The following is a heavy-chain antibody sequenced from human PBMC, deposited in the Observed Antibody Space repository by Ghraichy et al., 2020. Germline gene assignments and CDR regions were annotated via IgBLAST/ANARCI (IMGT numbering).Heavy chain of an antibody. Sequence: GGSLRLSCAASGFTFSSYAMSWVRQAPGKGLEWVSAISGSGGSTYYVDSVKGRFTISIDNSKNTLYLQMNSLRAEDTAVYYCAKDHLRGWCSSFDYWGQGTLVTVSS. D-gene: IGHD6-19*01. CDR3: AKDHLRGWCSSFDY. CDR2: ISGSGGST. J-gene: IGHJ4*02. V-gene: IGHV3-23*01. CDR1: GFTFSSYA.